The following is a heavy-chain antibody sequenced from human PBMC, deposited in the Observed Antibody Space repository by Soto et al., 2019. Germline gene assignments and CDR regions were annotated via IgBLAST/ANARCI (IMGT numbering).Heavy chain of an antibody. CDR2: IFYSGST. J-gene: IGHJ4*02. Sequence: SETLSLTCTVSGGSISSGDYCWSWIRQLPGKDLEWIAYIFYSGSTYYNPSLKSRVTISVDTSKNQFSLKLTSVTAADTALYYCARRYGWLYFDYWGQGSLVTVSS. CDR1: GGSISSGDYC. V-gene: IGHV4-39*01. CDR3: ARRYGWLYFDY. D-gene: IGHD3-10*01.